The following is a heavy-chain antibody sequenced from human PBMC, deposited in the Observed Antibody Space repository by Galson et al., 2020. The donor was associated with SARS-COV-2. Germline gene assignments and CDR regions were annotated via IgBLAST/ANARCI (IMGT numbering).Heavy chain of an antibody. CDR2: IGTASDT. CDR3: VRGPLCNSTNCPTNDAFDI. Sequence: GGSLRLSCAASGFTFSTYDMHWVRQATGRGLEWVSTIGTASDTFYSDSVKGRFTISRENAKNSLYFQMSSLRAGDTAIYYCVRGPLCNSTNCPTNDAFDIWGQGTMVTVSS. J-gene: IGHJ3*02. D-gene: IGHD2-2*01. V-gene: IGHV3-13*01. CDR1: GFTFSTYD.